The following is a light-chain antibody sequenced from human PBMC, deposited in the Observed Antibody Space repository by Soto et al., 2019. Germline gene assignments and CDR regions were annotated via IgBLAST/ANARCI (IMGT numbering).Light chain of an antibody. Sequence: QSALTQPRSVSGSPGQSVTISCTGTSSDVGGYNYVSWYQQHPGKAPKLMIYDVSERPSGVPDRFSGSKSGNTTSLTISGLQAEDEAEYYCCSYAGSNTYVFGTGTKLTVL. CDR2: DVS. CDR1: SSDVGGYNY. J-gene: IGLJ1*01. CDR3: CSYAGSNTYV. V-gene: IGLV2-11*01.